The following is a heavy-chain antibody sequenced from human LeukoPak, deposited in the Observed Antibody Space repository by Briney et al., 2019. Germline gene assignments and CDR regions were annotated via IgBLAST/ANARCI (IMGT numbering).Heavy chain of an antibody. V-gene: IGHV3-21*01. D-gene: IGHD6-13*01. Sequence: GGSLRLSCAASGFSFSSYSMNWVRQAPGKGLEWVSSISSSSIYIYYADSLKGRFTISRDNARNSLYLQMNSLRAEDTAVYYCAKAAAGTEYYFEYWGQGTLVTVSS. J-gene: IGHJ4*02. CDR1: GFSFSSYS. CDR3: AKAAAGTEYYFEY. CDR2: ISSSSIYI.